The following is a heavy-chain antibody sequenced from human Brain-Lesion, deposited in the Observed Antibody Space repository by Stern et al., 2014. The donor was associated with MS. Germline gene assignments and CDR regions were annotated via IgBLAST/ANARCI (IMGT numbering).Heavy chain of an antibody. CDR1: GYTLTELS. CDR3: ATLSPGAGGNYYRHFDY. D-gene: IGHD1-26*01. CDR2: FDPEDGET. V-gene: IGHV1-24*01. J-gene: IGHJ4*02. Sequence: VQLVESGAEVKKPGASVKVSCKVSGYTLTELSMHWVRQAPRKGLEWMGGFDPEDGETIYAQKFQGRVTMTEETSTDTAYIELSSLRSEDTAVYYCATLSPGAGGNYYRHFDYWGQGTLVTVSS.